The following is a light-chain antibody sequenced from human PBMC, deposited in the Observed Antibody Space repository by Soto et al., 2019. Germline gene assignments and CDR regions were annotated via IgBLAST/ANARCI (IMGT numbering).Light chain of an antibody. CDR2: EDN. V-gene: IGLV6-57*03. Sequence: NFMLTQPHSVSEYPGKTVTISCTRSSGSIASNYVQWYQQRPGSAPTTVIYEDNRRPSGVPDRFSGSIDSSSNSASLTISGLKTEDEADYYCQSYDSSNQRVFGGGTKLTVL. CDR3: QSYDSSNQRV. CDR1: SGSIASNY. J-gene: IGLJ3*02.